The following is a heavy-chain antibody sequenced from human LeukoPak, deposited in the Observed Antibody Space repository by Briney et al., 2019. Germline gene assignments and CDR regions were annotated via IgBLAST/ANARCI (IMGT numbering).Heavy chain of an antibody. J-gene: IGHJ6*02. V-gene: IGHV3-15*04. Sequence: GGSLRLSCAASGFTFNYAWMSWVRQVPGKGLEWVGQTVSEIDGGTTDYAAPVKGRFTISRDDSKSTLCLQMNSLKIEDTAVYYCTTDEDWNYARKDVWGQGATVIVSS. CDR1: GFTFNYAW. CDR3: TTDEDWNYARKDV. D-gene: IGHD1-7*01. CDR2: TVSEIDGGTT.